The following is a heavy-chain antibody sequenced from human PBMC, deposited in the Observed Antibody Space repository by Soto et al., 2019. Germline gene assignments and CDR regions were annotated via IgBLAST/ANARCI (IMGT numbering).Heavy chain of an antibody. CDR2: IYHSGRT. D-gene: IGHD1-26*01. CDR1: GYSISSGYY. CDR3: ATTIGSFPY. Sequence: SETLSLTCAVSGYSISSGYYWGWIRQPPGKGLEWIGSIYHSGRTYYNPSLKSRLTIYLDTSKNQFSLKLTSVTAAVTALYFCATTIGSFPYWGQGTLVTVSS. V-gene: IGHV4-38-2*01. J-gene: IGHJ4*01.